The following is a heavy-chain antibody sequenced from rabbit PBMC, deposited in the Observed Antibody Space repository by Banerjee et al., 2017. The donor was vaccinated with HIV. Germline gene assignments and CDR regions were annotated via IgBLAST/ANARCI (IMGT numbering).Heavy chain of an antibody. Sequence: QSLEESGGGLVKPGGTLTLTCKASGIDFSSYYRMCWVRQAPGRGLELIACIYTTSGSTWYASWVNGRFTISKTSSTTVTLQLTSLTAADTATYFCARNAGYANGGDGYFKLWGPGTL. CDR2: IYTTSGST. CDR1: GIDFSSYYR. CDR3: ARNAGYANGGDGYFKL. V-gene: IGHV1S43*01. D-gene: IGHD6-1*01. J-gene: IGHJ4*01.